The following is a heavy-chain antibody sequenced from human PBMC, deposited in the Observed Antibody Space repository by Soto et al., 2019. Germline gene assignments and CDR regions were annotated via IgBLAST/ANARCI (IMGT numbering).Heavy chain of an antibody. CDR1: GYTFTSYA. Sequence: QVQLVQSGAEEKKPGASVKVSCKASGYTFTSYAMHWVRQAPGQRLEWMGWINAGNGNTKNSQKFQGRVTITRDTSVSTAYLELSSLRSEDTSVYYCARAWVGVTAPDYWGQGTLVSVSS. CDR2: INAGNGNT. J-gene: IGHJ4*02. D-gene: IGHD2-21*02. V-gene: IGHV1-3*05. CDR3: ARAWVGVTAPDY.